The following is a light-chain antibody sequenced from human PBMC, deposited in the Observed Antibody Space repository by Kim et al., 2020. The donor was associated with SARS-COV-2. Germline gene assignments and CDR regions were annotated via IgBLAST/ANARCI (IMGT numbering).Light chain of an antibody. CDR3: AAWDDSLSGGV. J-gene: IGLJ3*02. Sequence: GQGVTISSSGSSSNIGSNLVYWYQQFPGTAPKLLIYQNNQRPSGVPDRFSGSKSGTSASLAISGLRSEDEAHYYCAAWDDSLSGGVFGGGTQLTVL. V-gene: IGLV1-47*01. CDR2: QNN. CDR1: SSNIGSNL.